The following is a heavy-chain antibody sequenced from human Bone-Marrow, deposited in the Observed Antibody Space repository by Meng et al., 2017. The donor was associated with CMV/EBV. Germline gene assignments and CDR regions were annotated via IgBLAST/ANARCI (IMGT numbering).Heavy chain of an antibody. J-gene: IGHJ3*02. V-gene: IGHV3-23*01. CDR1: GFTFSAYA. CDR2: SSGSGGAT. Sequence: GGSLRLSCAASGFTFSAYAMNWVRQAPGKGLEWVSTSSGSGGATYFADSVKGRFTMYRDNSKSTLYLQMNSLRAEDTAVYYCAKDVKGRSPDAFDIWGQGTLVTVSS. CDR3: AKDVKGRSPDAFDI.